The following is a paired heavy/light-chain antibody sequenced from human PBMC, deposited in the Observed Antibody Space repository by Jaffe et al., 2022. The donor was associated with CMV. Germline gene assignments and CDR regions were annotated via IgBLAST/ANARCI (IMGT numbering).Heavy chain of an antibody. D-gene: IGHD5-12*01. CDR2: IYTSGST. Sequence: QVQLQESGPGLVKPSETLSLTCTVSGGSISSYYWSWIRQPAGKGLEWIGRIYTSGSTNYNPSLKSRVTMSVDTSKNQFSLKLSSVTAADTAVYYCAREREDGYNYIDYWGQGTLVTVSS. CDR3: AREREDGYNYIDY. J-gene: IGHJ4*02. CDR1: GGSISSYY. V-gene: IGHV4-4*07.
Light chain of an antibody. CDR1: QSISSY. Sequence: DIQMTQSPSSLSASVGDRVTITCRASQSISSYLNWYQQKPGKAPKLLIYAASSLQSGVPSRFSGSGSGTDFTLTISSLQPEDFATYYCQQSYSTLSITFGQGTRLEIK. CDR3: QQSYSTLSIT. V-gene: IGKV1-39*01. CDR2: AAS. J-gene: IGKJ5*01.